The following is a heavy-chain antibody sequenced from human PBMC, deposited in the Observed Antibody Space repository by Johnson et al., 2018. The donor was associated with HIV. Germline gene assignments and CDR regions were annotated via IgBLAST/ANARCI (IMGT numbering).Heavy chain of an antibody. Sequence: VQLVESGGGVVQPGRSLRLSCAASGFTFSSYAMHWVRQAPGKGLEWVAHISYDGINKYYADSVKGRFTISRDNVKNSIYLQLNSLKVEDTAVYYCARSYSTDALDIWGQGTMVTVSS. CDR1: GFTFSSYA. J-gene: IGHJ3*02. V-gene: IGHV3-30-3*01. CDR2: ISYDGINK. D-gene: IGHD3-10*01. CDR3: ARSYSTDALDI.